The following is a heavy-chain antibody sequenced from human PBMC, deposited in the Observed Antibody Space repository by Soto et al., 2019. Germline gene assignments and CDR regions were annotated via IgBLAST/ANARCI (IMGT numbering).Heavy chain of an antibody. J-gene: IGHJ6*02. V-gene: IGHV3-23*01. D-gene: IGHD2-2*01. CDR3: AKAVESVPAATTAYYYYYGMDV. CDR2: ISGSGGST. CDR1: GFTFSSYA. Sequence: GGSLRLSCAASGFTFSSYAMSWVRQAPGKGLEWVSAISGSGGSTYYADSVKGRFTISRDNSKNTLYLQMNSLRAEDTAVYYCAKAVESVPAATTAYYYYYGMDVWGQGTTVTVS.